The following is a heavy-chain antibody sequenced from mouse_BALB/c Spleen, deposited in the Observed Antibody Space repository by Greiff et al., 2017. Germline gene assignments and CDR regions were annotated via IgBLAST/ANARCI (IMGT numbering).Heavy chain of an antibody. J-gene: IGHJ3*01. Sequence: EVQGVESGPELVKPGASMKISCKASGYSFTGYTMNWVKQSHGKNLEWIGLINPYNGGTSYNQKFKGKATLTVDKSSSTAYMELLSLTSEDSAVYYCAREVHYGWEAWFAYWGQGTLVTVSA. D-gene: IGHD1-2*01. CDR3: AREVHYGWEAWFAY. V-gene: IGHV1-18*01. CDR2: INPYNGGT. CDR1: GYSFTGYT.